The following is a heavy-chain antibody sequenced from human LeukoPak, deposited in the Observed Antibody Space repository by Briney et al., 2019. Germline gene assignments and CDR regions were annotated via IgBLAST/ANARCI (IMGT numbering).Heavy chain of an antibody. Sequence: AGGSLRLSCAASGFTFSSYEMNWVRQAPGKGLEWVSYISSSGSTTYYADSVKGRFTISRDNAKNSLYLQMNSLRAEDTAVYYCARGLTMVRGVIRAPNRTPFDYWGQGTLVTVSS. D-gene: IGHD3-10*01. CDR2: ISSSGSTT. CDR3: ARGLTMVRGVIRAPNRTPFDY. CDR1: GFTFSSYE. J-gene: IGHJ4*02. V-gene: IGHV3-48*03.